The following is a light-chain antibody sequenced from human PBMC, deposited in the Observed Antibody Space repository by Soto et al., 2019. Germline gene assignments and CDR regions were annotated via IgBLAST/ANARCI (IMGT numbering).Light chain of an antibody. Sequence: QPVLTQSPSASASLGASVKLTCTLSSEHSSYAIAWHQQQPDKGPRYLMNLNSDGSHSEGDGIPDRFSGSSSGAERYLTISSLQSEDEADYYCQTWGTGIVVFGGGTKLTVL. V-gene: IGLV4-69*01. CDR2: LNSDGSH. CDR3: QTWGTGIVV. J-gene: IGLJ2*01. CDR1: SEHSSYA.